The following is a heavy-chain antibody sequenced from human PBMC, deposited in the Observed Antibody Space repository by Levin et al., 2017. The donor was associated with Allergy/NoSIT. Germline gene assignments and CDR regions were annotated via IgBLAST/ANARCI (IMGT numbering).Heavy chain of an antibody. V-gene: IGHV3-23*01. CDR1: GFTFSSYA. CDR3: ANRGTQLRADDYFDY. J-gene: IGHJ4*02. D-gene: IGHD1/OR15-1a*01. Sequence: TGESLKISCAASGFTFSSYAMSWVRQAPGKGLEWVSAISGSGGSTYYADSVKGRFTISRDNSKNTLYLQMNSLRAEDTAVYYCANRGTQLRADDYFDYWGQGTLVTVSS. CDR2: ISGSGGST.